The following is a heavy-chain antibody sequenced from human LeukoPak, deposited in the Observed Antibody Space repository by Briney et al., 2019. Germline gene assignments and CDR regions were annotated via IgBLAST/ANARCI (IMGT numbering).Heavy chain of an antibody. D-gene: IGHD6-13*01. J-gene: IGHJ4*02. V-gene: IGHV4-34*01. Sequence: PSETLSLTFAVSGGSVRDYYWSWIRQPPGKGLEWIAEIHYSGTTKYNPSLESRVTISMDTSKNQFSLKLSSLTAADTAVYYCSSHVSAAAGGRWGPGTLVTVSP. CDR1: GGSVRDYY. CDR3: SSHVSAAAGGR. CDR2: IHYSGTT.